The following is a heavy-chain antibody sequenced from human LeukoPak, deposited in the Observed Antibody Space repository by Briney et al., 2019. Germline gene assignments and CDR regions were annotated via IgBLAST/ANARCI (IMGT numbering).Heavy chain of an antibody. Sequence: SETLSLTCAVYGGSFSGYYWSWIRQPPGKGLEWIGEINHSGSTNYNPSLKSRVTISVDTSKNQFSLKLSSVTAADTAVYYCARWVYYHDTKFWFDPWGQGTLVTVPS. CDR2: INHSGST. D-gene: IGHD3-22*01. J-gene: IGHJ5*02. V-gene: IGHV4-34*01. CDR1: GGSFSGYY. CDR3: ARWVYYHDTKFWFDP.